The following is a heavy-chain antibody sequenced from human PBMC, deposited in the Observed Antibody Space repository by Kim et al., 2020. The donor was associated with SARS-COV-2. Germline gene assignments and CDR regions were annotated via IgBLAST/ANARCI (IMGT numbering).Heavy chain of an antibody. CDR2: ISSSGSTI. Sequence: GGSLRLSCAASGFTFSIYEMNWVRQAPGKGLEWVSYISSSGSTIYYADSMKGRFTVSRYNAKNSLYLQMNSLRVEDTAVYYCARDRSSSIDYWGQGTLVTVSS. V-gene: IGHV3-48*03. CDR3: ARDRSSSIDY. J-gene: IGHJ4*02. CDR1: GFTFSIYE. D-gene: IGHD3-10*01.